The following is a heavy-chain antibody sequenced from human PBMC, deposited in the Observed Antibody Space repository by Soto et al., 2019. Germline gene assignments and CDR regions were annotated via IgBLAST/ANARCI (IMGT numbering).Heavy chain of an antibody. D-gene: IGHD6-6*01. CDR1: GFTFSSYG. V-gene: IGHV3-30*03. J-gene: IGHJ4*02. CDR3: AGQYSRSSGEF. Sequence: RLSWEASGFTFSSYGMPWVRQAPGKGLEWVAVISYDGSNKYYADSVKGRFTISRDNSKNTLYLQMNSLRTEDTAVYYCAGQYSRSSGEFWGQGTLLIVSS. CDR2: ISYDGSNK.